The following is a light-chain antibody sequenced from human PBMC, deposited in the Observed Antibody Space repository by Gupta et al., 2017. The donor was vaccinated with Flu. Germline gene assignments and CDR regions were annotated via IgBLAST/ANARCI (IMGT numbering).Light chain of an antibody. V-gene: IGKV3-20*01. J-gene: IGKJ1*01. CDR3: QQHGSLPVT. Sequence: ATLFSSPAGRATTPCSASRSGGSGDLAWYQQKPGQAPRLLIYGASSRATGIPDRFSGSGSGTEFTLTISRLEPEDFAVYYCQQHGSLPVTFGQGTKVEIK. CDR1: RSGGSGD. CDR2: GAS.